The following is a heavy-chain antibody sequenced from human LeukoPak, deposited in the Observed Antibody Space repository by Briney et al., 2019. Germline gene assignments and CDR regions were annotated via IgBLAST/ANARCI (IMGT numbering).Heavy chain of an antibody. Sequence: GGSLRLSCAASGFTVSSNYISWVRQAPGKGLEWVSITYSDGNTNYADSVKGRYTISRDNSKNTLSLQMNSLRGEDTAVYFCASKNDLFNAAFDIWGQGTVVTVSS. D-gene: IGHD1-1*01. CDR1: GFTVSSNY. CDR3: ASKNDLFNAAFDI. V-gene: IGHV3-53*01. CDR2: TYSDGNT. J-gene: IGHJ3*02.